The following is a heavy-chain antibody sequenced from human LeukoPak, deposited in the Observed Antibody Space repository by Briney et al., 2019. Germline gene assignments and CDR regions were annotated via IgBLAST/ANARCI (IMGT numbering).Heavy chain of an antibody. CDR3: PRDQRLGSSGPEFYSYYMDV. CDR2: ISSGSYYI. V-gene: IGHV3-21*01. J-gene: IGHJ6*03. D-gene: IGHD6-19*01. CDR1: GFSFSTYS. Sequence: PGGSLRLSCAASGFSFSTYSMTWVRQAPGEGLEWVSSISSGSYYIYQADSVKGRFTISRDNAKNSLYLQMNSLRAEDTAVYYCPRDQRLGSSGPEFYSYYMDVWGKGTAVTVSS.